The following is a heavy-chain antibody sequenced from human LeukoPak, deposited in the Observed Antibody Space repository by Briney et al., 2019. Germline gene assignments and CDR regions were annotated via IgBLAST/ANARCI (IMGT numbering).Heavy chain of an antibody. CDR3: AKDLSGSLDY. CDR1: GIRFSNYG. Sequence: GGSLRLSCAASGIRFSNYGMHWVRQAPGKGLDWVASIWSDGSNEEYADSVKGRFTISRDNSKNTLYLQMNSLRAEDTAVYYCAKDLSGSLDYWGQGTLVTVSS. V-gene: IGHV3-30*02. J-gene: IGHJ4*02. CDR2: IWSDGSNE. D-gene: IGHD3-3*01.